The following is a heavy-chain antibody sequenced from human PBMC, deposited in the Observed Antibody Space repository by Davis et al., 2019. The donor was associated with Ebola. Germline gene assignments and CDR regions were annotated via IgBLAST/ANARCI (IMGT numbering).Heavy chain of an antibody. CDR3: ARLGYCSRGICSAFDS. CDR1: GYSFTSYW. J-gene: IGHJ4*02. D-gene: IGHD2-15*01. Sequence: PGGSLRLSCKGSGYSFTSYWIGWVRQMPGKGLEWMGIIYPGDSDTRYSPSFQGQVTISADKSISTAYLQWSSLTASDTAIYYCARLGYCSRGICSAFDSWGQGTLVTVSS. V-gene: IGHV5-51*01. CDR2: IYPGDSDT.